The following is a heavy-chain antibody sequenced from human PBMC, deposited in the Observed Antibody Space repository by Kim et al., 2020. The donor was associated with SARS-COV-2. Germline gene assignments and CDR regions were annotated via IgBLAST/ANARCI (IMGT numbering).Heavy chain of an antibody. CDR1: GGSISSGDYY. Sequence: SETLSLTCTVSGGSISSGDYYWSWIRQPPGKGLEWIGYIYYSGSTYYNPSLKSRVTISVDTSKNQFSLKLSSVTAADTAVYYCAREGRTMVRGFDYWGQGTLVTVSS. J-gene: IGHJ4*02. V-gene: IGHV4-30-4*01. D-gene: IGHD3-10*01. CDR2: IYYSGST. CDR3: AREGRTMVRGFDY.